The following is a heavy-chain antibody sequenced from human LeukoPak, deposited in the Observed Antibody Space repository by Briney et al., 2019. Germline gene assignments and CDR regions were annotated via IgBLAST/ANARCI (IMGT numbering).Heavy chain of an antibody. V-gene: IGHV1-69*05. J-gene: IGHJ3*02. CDR3: ARGDGNNAFDI. CDR1: GGTFSSYA. CDR2: IIPIFGTA. Sequence: GASVKVSCKASGGTFSSYAISWVRQAPGQGLEWMGRIIPIFGTANYAQKFQGRVTITTDESTSTAYMELSSLRYEDTAVYYCARGDGNNAFDIWGQGTMVTVSS. D-gene: IGHD4-23*01.